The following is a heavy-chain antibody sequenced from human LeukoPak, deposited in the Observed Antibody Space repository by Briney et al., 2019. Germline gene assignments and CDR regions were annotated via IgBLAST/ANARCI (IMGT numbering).Heavy chain of an antibody. Sequence: ASVKVSCTASGYTFTSYYMHWVRQAPGQGLEWMGIINPSGGSTSYAQKFQGRVTMTRDTSTSTVYMELSSLRSEDTAVYYCAREGALTGLDYWGQGTLVTVSS. J-gene: IGHJ4*02. CDR1: GYTFTSYY. V-gene: IGHV1-46*01. CDR3: AREGALTGLDY. CDR2: INPSGGST. D-gene: IGHD4-4*01.